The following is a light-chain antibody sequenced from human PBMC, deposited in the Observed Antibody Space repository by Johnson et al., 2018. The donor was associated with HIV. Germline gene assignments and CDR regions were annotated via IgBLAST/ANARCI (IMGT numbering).Light chain of an antibody. CDR1: SSNIGNNY. V-gene: IGLV1-51*01. CDR3: GTWDSSLSQEV. Sequence: QSVLTQPPSVSAAPGQKVTISCSGSSSNIGNNYVSWYQQLPGTAPKFLIYDNNKRPSGIPDRFSGSKSGTSATLGITGLQTGDEAYYYCGTWDSSLSQEVFGTGTKVSVL. CDR2: DNN. J-gene: IGLJ1*01.